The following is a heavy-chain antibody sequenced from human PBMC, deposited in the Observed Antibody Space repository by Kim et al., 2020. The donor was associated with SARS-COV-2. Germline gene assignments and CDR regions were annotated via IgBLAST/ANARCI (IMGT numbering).Heavy chain of an antibody. V-gene: IGHV3-13*01. Sequence: GSVKGRFTNSRENAKNSLYLQMNSLRAGDTAVYYCARGGAGRPTADWFDPWGQGTLVTVSS. D-gene: IGHD6-13*01. J-gene: IGHJ5*02. CDR3: ARGGAGRPTADWFDP.